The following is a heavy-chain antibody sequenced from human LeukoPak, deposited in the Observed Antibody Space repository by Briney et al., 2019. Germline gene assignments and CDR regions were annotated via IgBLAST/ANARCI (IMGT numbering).Heavy chain of an antibody. V-gene: IGHV3-33*08. D-gene: IGHD4-17*01. CDR3: ARSVSYMDV. J-gene: IGHJ6*03. CDR1: GFRFSSYG. CDR2: IRFDGDIK. Sequence: TGGSLRLSCAASGFRFSSYGMHWVRQAPGKGLEWVAFIRFDGDIKYYGEAVKGRFTISRSNAENKVFLQMDNLRAEDTAVYFCARSVSYMDVWGQGTTVTVSS.